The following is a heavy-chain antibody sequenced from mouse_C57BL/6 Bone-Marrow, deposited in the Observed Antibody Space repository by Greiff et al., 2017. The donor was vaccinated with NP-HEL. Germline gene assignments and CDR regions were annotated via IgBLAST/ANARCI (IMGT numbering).Heavy chain of an antibody. D-gene: IGHD2-4*01. Sequence: EVKVVESGGGLVQPGGSLSLSCAASGFTFTDYYMSWVRQPPGKALEWLGFIRNKANGYTTEYSASVKGRLTTSRDNSQSILYLQMNALRAEDSDTDYCARSNYYDNADDPFYAMDYWDQGTSVTVTS. V-gene: IGHV7-3*01. CDR2: IRNKANGYTT. CDR1: GFTFTDYY. J-gene: IGHJ4*01. CDR3: ARSNYYDNADDPFYAMDY.